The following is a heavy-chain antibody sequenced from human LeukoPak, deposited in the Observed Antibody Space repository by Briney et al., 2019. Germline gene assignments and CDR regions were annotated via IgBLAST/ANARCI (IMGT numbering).Heavy chain of an antibody. CDR2: IFSRSESI. CDR1: GFTFGAYT. J-gene: IGHJ4*02. CDR3: ARDFFHSSESRPFDY. V-gene: IGHV3-21*06. D-gene: IGHD3-22*01. Sequence: GGPLRLSCAASGFTFGAYTINWVRQAPGKGLEWVSCIFSRSESILYADSVKGRFTISRDNAKNLLYLQMDSLRVEDTAVYYCARDFFHSSESRPFDYWGQGTLVTVSS.